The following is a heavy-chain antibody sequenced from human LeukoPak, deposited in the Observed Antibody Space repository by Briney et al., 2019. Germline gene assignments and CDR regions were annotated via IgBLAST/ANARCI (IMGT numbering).Heavy chain of an antibody. CDR3: ARGDIVVVPAAIRGYYYYYMDV. Sequence: PGGSLRLSCVASGFTFSSYWMHWVRQAPGKGLVWVSRINSDGSSTSYADSVKGRFTISRDNAKNTMYLQMTSLRAEDTAVYYCARGDIVVVPAAIRGYYYYYMDVWGKGTTVTVSS. D-gene: IGHD2-2*02. J-gene: IGHJ6*03. CDR1: GFTFSSYW. V-gene: IGHV3-74*01. CDR2: INSDGSST.